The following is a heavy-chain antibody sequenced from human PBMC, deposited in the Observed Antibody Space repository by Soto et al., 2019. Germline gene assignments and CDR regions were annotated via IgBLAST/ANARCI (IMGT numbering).Heavy chain of an antibody. V-gene: IGHV4-59*08. Sequence: ETLSLTCTVSVDSISSYYWTWIRQPPGKGLEWIGYIYYSGSTTYNPSLKSRVIISVATSKNQFSLKLSSVTAADTAVYYCASQKGYYYDSSGYSDYWGQGTLVTVSS. J-gene: IGHJ4*02. CDR2: IYYSGST. CDR3: ASQKGYYYDSSGYSDY. D-gene: IGHD3-22*01. CDR1: VDSISSYY.